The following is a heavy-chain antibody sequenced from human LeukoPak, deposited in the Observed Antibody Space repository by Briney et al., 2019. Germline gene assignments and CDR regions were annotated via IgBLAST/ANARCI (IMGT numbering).Heavy chain of an antibody. CDR3: VRWGDYYQSLFDS. CDR1: GFAFSSYA. Sequence: PGGSLRLSCAASGFAFSSYAVHWVRQAPGKGLECVAVISHDGSKKYYADSVKGRFSISRDNAKNTLYLQMNSLRAEDTAVYYCVRWGDYYQSLFDSWGQGTLVTVSS. D-gene: IGHD3-3*01. J-gene: IGHJ4*02. V-gene: IGHV3-30-3*01. CDR2: ISHDGSKK.